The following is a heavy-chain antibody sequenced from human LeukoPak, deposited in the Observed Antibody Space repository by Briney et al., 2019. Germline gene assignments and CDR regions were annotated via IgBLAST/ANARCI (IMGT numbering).Heavy chain of an antibody. Sequence: ASVKVSCKASGHTFTGYYIHWARQVPGQGPEWMAFINPDSGDSYSAPNFQGRVTMTRDTSISTASMEVNWLTSDDTAVYYCATGVATAFTYWGQGTLVTVSS. CDR2: INPDSGDS. V-gene: IGHV1-2*02. D-gene: IGHD5-12*01. J-gene: IGHJ4*02. CDR1: GHTFTGYY. CDR3: ATGVATAFTY.